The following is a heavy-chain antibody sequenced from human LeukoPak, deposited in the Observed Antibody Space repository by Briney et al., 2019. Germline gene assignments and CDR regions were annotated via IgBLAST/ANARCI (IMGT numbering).Heavy chain of an antibody. D-gene: IGHD3-22*01. J-gene: IGHJ6*02. CDR2: ISSNGGGT. Sequence: GGSLRLSCAASGFTFSSYAMHWVRQAPGKGLEYVSAISSNGGGTYYANSVKGRFTISRDNSKNTLYLQMGSLRAEDMAVYYCARGTAYYYDSSGTDVWGQGTTVTVSS. CDR1: GFTFSSYA. V-gene: IGHV3-64*01. CDR3: ARGTAYYYDSSGTDV.